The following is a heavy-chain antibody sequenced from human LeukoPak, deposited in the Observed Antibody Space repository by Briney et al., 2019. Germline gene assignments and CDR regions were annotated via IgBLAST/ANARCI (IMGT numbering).Heavy chain of an antibody. CDR1: GFTFSNYA. D-gene: IGHD2-21*02. CDR2: MSGSGDST. Sequence: GGSLRLSCAASGFTFSNYAMSWVRQAPGKGLEWVSGMSGSGDSTDYADSVKGRFAISRDNSENTFYLQMNSLRVEDTAVYFCAKGRGSVTAALDYWGHGTLVTVSS. CDR3: AKGRGSVTAALDY. V-gene: IGHV3-23*01. J-gene: IGHJ4*01.